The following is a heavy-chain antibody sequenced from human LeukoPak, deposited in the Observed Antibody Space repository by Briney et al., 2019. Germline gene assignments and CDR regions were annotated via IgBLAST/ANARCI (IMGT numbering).Heavy chain of an antibody. D-gene: IGHD1-26*01. CDR2: IYHSGST. CDR3: ARLIVGATRYFDY. V-gene: IGHV4-38-2*01. J-gene: IGHJ4*02. Sequence: SETLSLTCAVSGYSISSGYYWGWIRQPPGKGLEWIGSIYHSGSTYYNPSLKSRVTISVDTSKNQFSLKLSSVTAVDTAVYYCARLIVGATRYFDYWGQGTLVTVSS. CDR1: GYSISSGYY.